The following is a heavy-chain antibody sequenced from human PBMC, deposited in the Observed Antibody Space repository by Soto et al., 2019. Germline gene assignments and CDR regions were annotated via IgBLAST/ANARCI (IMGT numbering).Heavy chain of an antibody. V-gene: IGHV1-46*04. D-gene: IGHD3-10*01. CDR3: ARDNAAATGVLDH. Sequence: ASVKVSCKASGYTFTNYYLHWVRQAPGQGLEWVGMINPSARSASYAQKLRGRLTMDRDTSTTTVYMELSRLTSEDTAGYYCARDNAAATGVLDHWGPGTLVTGSS. CDR2: INPSARSA. J-gene: IGHJ4*02. CDR1: GYTFTNYY.